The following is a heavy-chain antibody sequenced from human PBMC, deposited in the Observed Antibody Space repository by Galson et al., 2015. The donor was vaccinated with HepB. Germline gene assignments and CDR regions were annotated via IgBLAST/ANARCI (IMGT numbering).Heavy chain of an antibody. CDR2: INPSGGST. CDR3: ASTPELYSSSWYGYYYGMDV. Sequence: SVKVSCKASGYTFTSYHMHWVRQAPGQGLEWMGIINPSGGSTSYAQKFQGRVTMTRDTSTSTVYMELSSLRSEDTAVYYCASTPELYSSSWYGYYYGMDVWGQGTTVTVSS. V-gene: IGHV1-46*01. D-gene: IGHD6-13*01. J-gene: IGHJ6*02. CDR1: GYTFTSYH.